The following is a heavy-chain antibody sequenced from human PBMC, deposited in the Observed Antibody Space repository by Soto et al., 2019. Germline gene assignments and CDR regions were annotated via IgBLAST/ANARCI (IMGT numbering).Heavy chain of an antibody. CDR3: ERQEYYSGSCDYFDG. V-gene: IGHV4-39*01. CDR1: GGCISCSNSY. Sequence: EPLSLTGTVAGGCISCSNSYWGWIRQPPGKGLEWIGSIYHGGNTYYNPSLESRVTISVDTSRNQFSLRLSSVTAADTAAYYCERQEYYSGSCDYFDGWGQGTLVTGSS. J-gene: IGHJ4*02. D-gene: IGHD1-26*01. CDR2: IYHGGNT.